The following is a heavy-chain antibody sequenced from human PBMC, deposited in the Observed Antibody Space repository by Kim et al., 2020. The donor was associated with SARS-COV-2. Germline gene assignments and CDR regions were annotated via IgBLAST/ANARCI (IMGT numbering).Heavy chain of an antibody. CDR1: GFSIDDYA. CDR2: ISGTGSTS. J-gene: IGHJ4*02. CDR3: AAREDHYDTTGRKYSFKY. D-gene: IGHD3-22*01. Sequence: GGSLRLSCAPPGFSIDDYAIHWVRQVPGKGLEWVSFISGTGSTSSYADSVKGRFTISRDNSKNTLYLQMHNLRIEDSGLYFCAAREDHYDTTGRKYSFKYWGLGTRVTVSS. V-gene: IGHV3-43*02.